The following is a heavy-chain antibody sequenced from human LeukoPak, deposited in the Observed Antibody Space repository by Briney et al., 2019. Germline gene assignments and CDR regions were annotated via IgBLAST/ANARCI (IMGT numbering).Heavy chain of an antibody. D-gene: IGHD3-3*02. Sequence: SETLSLTXAVSTYFISDGYYWGWIRQPPGKGLEWIGNIYHSGRTYYNPSLKSRVTISVDTSKNQFSLKLSSVTAADTAVYYCGRISFFGTYYFDHWGQGTLVIVSS. CDR3: GRISFFGTYYFDH. CDR2: IYHSGRT. V-gene: IGHV4-38-2*01. CDR1: TYFISDGYY. J-gene: IGHJ4*02.